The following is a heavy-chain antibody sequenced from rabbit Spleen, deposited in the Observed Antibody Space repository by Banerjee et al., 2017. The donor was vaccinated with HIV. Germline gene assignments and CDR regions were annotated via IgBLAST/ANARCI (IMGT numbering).Heavy chain of an antibody. CDR2: ITTSTGNT. D-gene: IGHD7-1*01. J-gene: IGHJ4*01. Sequence: QERLVESGGGLVKPEGSLTLTCTASGFSFSSGGYMCWVRQAPGKGLEWIACITTSTGNTYYASWAKGRFTISKTSSTTVTLQMTSLTAADTATYFCARRTYGGPGYIYALSLWGPGTLVTVS. V-gene: IGHV1S45*01. CDR1: GFSFSSGGY. CDR3: ARRTYGGPGYIYALSL.